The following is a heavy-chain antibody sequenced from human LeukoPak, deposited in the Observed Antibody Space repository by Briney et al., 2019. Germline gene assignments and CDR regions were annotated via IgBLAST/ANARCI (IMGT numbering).Heavy chain of an antibody. CDR3: VKDLTGTWSFDY. CDR1: GFTFSNHF. V-gene: IGHV3-64D*06. Sequence: GGSLRLSCSTSGFTFSNHFMHWVRQAPGKGLEYVSSIGPNGASTLYADSVEGRFTISRDNSKNALYLQLTSLRLEDTALYYCVKDLTGTWSFDYWGQGTLVTVSS. D-gene: IGHD3-9*01. J-gene: IGHJ4*02. CDR2: IGPNGAST.